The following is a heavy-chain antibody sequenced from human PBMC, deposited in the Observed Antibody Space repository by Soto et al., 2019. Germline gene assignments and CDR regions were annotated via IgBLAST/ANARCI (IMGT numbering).Heavy chain of an antibody. CDR3: ARFPTSRAYYEVWGGHPPRGDDAFDI. V-gene: IGHV3-74*01. J-gene: IGHJ3*02. Sequence: EVQLVESGGGLVQPGGSLRLSCAASGFTFRSYWMHWVRQAPGKGLVWVSRINSDGSSTSYADSVKGRFTISRDNAKNPVELQTNSLRAEDTAVYYGARFPTSRAYYEVWGGHPPRGDDAFDIWGQGTMVTVSS. CDR1: GFTFRSYW. CDR2: INSDGSST. D-gene: IGHD3-3*01.